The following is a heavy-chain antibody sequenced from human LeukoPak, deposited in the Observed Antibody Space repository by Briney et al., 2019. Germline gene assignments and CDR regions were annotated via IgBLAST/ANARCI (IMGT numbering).Heavy chain of an antibody. Sequence: ASVKVSCKASGYTFTSYDINWVRQATGQGLEWMGWMNPNSGNTGYAQKFQGRVTMTRNTSISTAYMELSSLRSEDTAVYYCARAVKAYWYFDLWGRGTLVTVSS. CDR1: GYTFTSYD. CDR3: ARAVKAYWYFDL. V-gene: IGHV1-8*01. J-gene: IGHJ2*01. CDR2: MNPNSGNT.